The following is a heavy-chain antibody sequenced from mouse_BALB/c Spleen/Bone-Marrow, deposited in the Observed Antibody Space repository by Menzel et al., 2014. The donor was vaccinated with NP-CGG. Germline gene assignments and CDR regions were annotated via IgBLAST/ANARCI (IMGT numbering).Heavy chain of an antibody. CDR2: IDPYNGGT. J-gene: IGHJ3*01. CDR3: VRGDYRYSWFAY. CDR1: GYSFTDYN. Sequence: VQLQQSGPELVKPGASVEVSCKASGYSFTDYNMSWVKQSHGKSLEWIGYIDPYNGGTTYNQKFKGKATLTVDKSSSTAFMHLNSLTSDDPTVYYCVRGDYRYSWFAYWGQGTLVTVSA. V-gene: IGHV1S135*01. D-gene: IGHD2-14*01.